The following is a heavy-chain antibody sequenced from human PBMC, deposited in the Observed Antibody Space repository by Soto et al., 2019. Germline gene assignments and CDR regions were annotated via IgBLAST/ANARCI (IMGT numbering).Heavy chain of an antibody. CDR1: GFTFSSYA. CDR3: ARDQGGLRFLEWLLDNYYYGMDV. V-gene: IGHV3-30-3*01. Sequence: GGSLRLSCAASGFTFSSYAMHWVRQAPGKGLEWVAVFFYYGSNKYYSDSVNGRFTISRDNSKNSLYLQMYSLRAEDTAVYYCARDQGGLRFLEWLLDNYYYGMDVWGQGTTVTVSS. CDR2: FFYYGSNK. J-gene: IGHJ6*02. D-gene: IGHD3-3*01.